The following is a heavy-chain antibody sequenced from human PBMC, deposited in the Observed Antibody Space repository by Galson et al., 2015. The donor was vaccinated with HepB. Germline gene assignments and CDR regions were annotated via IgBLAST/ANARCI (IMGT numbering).Heavy chain of an antibody. CDR2: LYTSGST. Sequence: SLRLSCAVSEFTVSNNYMSWVRQAPGKGLEWVALLYTSGSTVYADSVKDRITISRDNSNNTLFLQMNSMRAEDTAVYYCSLRQGIQGYSYRYWGQGTLVTVSS. D-gene: IGHD5-18*01. CDR1: EFTVSNNY. V-gene: IGHV3-53*01. J-gene: IGHJ4*02. CDR3: SLRQGIQGYSYRY.